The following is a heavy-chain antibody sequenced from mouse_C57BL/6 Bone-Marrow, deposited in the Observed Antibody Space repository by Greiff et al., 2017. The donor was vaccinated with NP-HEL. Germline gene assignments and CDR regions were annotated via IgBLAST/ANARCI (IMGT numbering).Heavy chain of an antibody. CDR1: GFSFNTYA. J-gene: IGHJ2*01. D-gene: IGHD2-3*01. V-gene: IGHV10-1*01. Sequence: EVKLVESGGGLVQPKGSLKPSCAASGFSFNTYAMNWVRQAPGKGLEWVARIRSKSNNYATYYADSLKDRFTISRDDSESMLYLQMNNLKTEDTAMYYCVRQGYDGYYLDYWGQGTTLTVSS. CDR3: VRQGYDGYYLDY. CDR2: IRSKSNNYAT.